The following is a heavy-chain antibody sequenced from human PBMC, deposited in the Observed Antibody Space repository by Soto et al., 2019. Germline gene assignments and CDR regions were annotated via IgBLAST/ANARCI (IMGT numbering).Heavy chain of an antibody. CDR1: GFTFSNYW. D-gene: IGHD1-1*01. CDR2: IDSDGSST. CDR3: ARGPPLLNWNYYYYTMDV. Sequence: EVQLVESGGGFLQPGGSLRLSCAASGFTFSNYWMHWVRQAPGKGLVWVSRIDSDGSSTSYADSVKGRFTISRDNAKNTLYLQMNSLRAEDTAVYYCARGPPLLNWNYYYYTMDVWGQGTTVTVSS. J-gene: IGHJ6*02. V-gene: IGHV3-74*01.